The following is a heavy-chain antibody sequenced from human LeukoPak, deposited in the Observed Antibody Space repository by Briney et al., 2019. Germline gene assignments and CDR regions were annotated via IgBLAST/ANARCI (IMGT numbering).Heavy chain of an antibody. CDR2: ISYDGSNK. V-gene: IGHV3-30-3*01. CDR3: ASHCSSTSCYNY. CDR1: GFTFSSYA. Sequence: GGSLRLSCAASGFTFSSYAMHWVRQAPGKGLEWVAVISYDGSNKYYADSVKGRFTISGDNSKNTLYLQMNSLRGEDTAVYYCASHCSSTSCYNYWGQGTLVTVSS. J-gene: IGHJ4*02. D-gene: IGHD2-2*02.